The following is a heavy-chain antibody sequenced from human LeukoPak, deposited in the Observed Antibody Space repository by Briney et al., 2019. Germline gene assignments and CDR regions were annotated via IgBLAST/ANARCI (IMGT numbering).Heavy chain of an antibody. CDR1: GFTFSRYA. Sequence: GGSLRLSCAVSGFTFSRYAMHWVRQAPGKGLEYVSAISPNGVSTYYAHSVQGRFTISRDNSKNTLYLQVGSLRTEDMAVYYCARARLITTGKHYWGQETLLTVPS. V-gene: IGHV3-64*01. D-gene: IGHD3-22*01. CDR2: ISPNGVST. J-gene: IGHJ4*02. CDR3: ARARLITTGKHY.